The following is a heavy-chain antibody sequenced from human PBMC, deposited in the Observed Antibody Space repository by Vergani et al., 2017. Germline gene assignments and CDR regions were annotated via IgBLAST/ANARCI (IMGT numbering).Heavy chain of an antibody. CDR2: ISYDGSNK. Sequence: QVQLVESGVGVVQPGRSLRLSCAASGFTFSSYGMHWVRQAPGKGLEWVAIISYDGSNKYYADSVKGRFTISRDNSKNTLYLKMNSLRAEDTAVYYCAKDMINGELWVDYWGQGTLVTVSS. D-gene: IGHD3-16*01. CDR3: AKDMINGELWVDY. CDR1: GFTFSSYG. J-gene: IGHJ4*02. V-gene: IGHV3-30*18.